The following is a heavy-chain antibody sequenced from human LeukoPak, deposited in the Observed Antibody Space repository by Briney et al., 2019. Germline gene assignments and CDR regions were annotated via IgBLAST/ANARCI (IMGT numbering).Heavy chain of an antibody. Sequence: SETLSLTCAVYGGSFSGYYWSWIRQPPGKGLEWIGEINHSGSTNYNPSLKSRVTISVDTSKNQFSLKLSSVTAADTAVYYCARDGDSSGWLFDYWGQGTLVTVSS. CDR1: GGSFSGYY. V-gene: IGHV4-34*01. CDR3: ARDGDSSGWLFDY. J-gene: IGHJ4*02. D-gene: IGHD6-19*01. CDR2: INHSGST.